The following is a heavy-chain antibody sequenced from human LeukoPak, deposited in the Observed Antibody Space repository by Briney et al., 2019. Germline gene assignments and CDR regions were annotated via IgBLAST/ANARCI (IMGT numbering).Heavy chain of an antibody. V-gene: IGHV3-21*01. J-gene: IGHJ4*02. D-gene: IGHD6-13*01. CDR3: ARYLIAAGGSGFDY. CDR2: ISSSSSYI. CDR1: GFTFSSYS. Sequence: PGGSLRLSCAASGFTFSSYSMNWVRQAPGKGLEWVSSISSSSSYIYYADSVKGRFTISRDNAKNSLYLRMNSLRAEDTAVYYCARYLIAAGGSGFDYWGQGTLVTVSS.